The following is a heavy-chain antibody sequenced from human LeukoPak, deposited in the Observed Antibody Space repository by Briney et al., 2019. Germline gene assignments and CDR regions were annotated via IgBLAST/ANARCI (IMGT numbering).Heavy chain of an antibody. D-gene: IGHD6-19*01. J-gene: IGHJ4*02. CDR2: LSGSGSNT. Sequence: PGGSLRLSCAASGFTFSTFAMNWVRHAPGKGLEWVSGLSGSGSNTYYADSVKGRFTISRDNSKKKLYLQMNSLRAEDTAVYYCAILDRAEAVTFAYWGQGTLVTVSS. V-gene: IGHV3-23*01. CDR3: AILDRAEAVTFAY. CDR1: GFTFSTFA.